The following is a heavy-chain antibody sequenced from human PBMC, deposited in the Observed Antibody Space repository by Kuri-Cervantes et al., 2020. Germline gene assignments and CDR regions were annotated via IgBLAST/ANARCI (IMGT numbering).Heavy chain of an antibody. CDR1: GFTFDDYA. V-gene: IGHV3-9*01. J-gene: IGHJ6*02. CDR2: ISWNSGSI. Sequence: SLKISCAASGFTFDDYAMHWVRQAPGKGLEWVSGISWNSGSIGYADSVKGRFTISRDNSKNTLYLQMNSLRAEDTAVYYCAKARYAYGLPGMDVWGQGTTVTVSS. D-gene: IGHD2-2*01. CDR3: AKARYAYGLPGMDV.